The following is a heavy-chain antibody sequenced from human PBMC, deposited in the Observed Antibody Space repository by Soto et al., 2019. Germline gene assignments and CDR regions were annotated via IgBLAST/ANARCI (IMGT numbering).Heavy chain of an antibody. D-gene: IGHD2-15*01. V-gene: IGHV5-51*01. CDR1: GYSFTSYW. Sequence: PGESLKISCKGSGYSFTSYWIGWVRQMPGKGLEWIGIIYPGDSDTRYSPSFQGQVTISADKSISTAYLQWSSLKASDTAMYYCAKQTSPWYCSGGSCNMAGDAFDIWGQGTMVTVSS. CDR3: AKQTSPWYCSGGSCNMAGDAFDI. CDR2: IYPGDSDT. J-gene: IGHJ3*02.